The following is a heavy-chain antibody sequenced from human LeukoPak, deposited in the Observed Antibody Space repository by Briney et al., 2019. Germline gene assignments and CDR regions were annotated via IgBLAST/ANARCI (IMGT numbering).Heavy chain of an antibody. J-gene: IGHJ5*02. D-gene: IGHD1-7*01. V-gene: IGHV3-21*01. CDR3: AKARYNWNYGWFDP. Sequence: GGSLRLSCAASGFTFSSYSMNWVRQAPGKGLEWVSSISSSSSYIYYADSVKGRFTISRDNAKNSLYLQMNSLRAEDTAVYYCAKARYNWNYGWFDPWGQGTLVTVSS. CDR1: GFTFSSYS. CDR2: ISSSSSYI.